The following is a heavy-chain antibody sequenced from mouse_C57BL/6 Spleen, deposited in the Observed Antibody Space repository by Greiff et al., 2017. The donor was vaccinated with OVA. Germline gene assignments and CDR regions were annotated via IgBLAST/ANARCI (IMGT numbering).Heavy chain of an antibody. J-gene: IGHJ4*01. V-gene: IGHV1-55*01. CDR2: IYPGSGST. CDR1: GYTFTSYW. D-gene: IGHD1-1*01. CDR3: ARWGTTVGGAMDY. Sequence: VQLQQPGAELVKPGASVKMSCKASGYTFTSYWITWVKQRPGQGLEWIGDIYPGSGSTNYNEKFKSKATLTVDTSSSTAYMQLSSLTSEDSAVYYCARWGTTVGGAMDYWGQGTSVTVSS.